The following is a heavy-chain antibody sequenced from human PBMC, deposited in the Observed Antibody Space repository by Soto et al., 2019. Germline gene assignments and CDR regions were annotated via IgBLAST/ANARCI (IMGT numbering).Heavy chain of an antibody. V-gene: IGHV4-4*02. J-gene: IGHJ4*02. CDR3: ARIGLYDSDDYYYPDY. Sequence: PSETLSLTCAVSGGSISSSNWWSWVRQPPGKGLEWIGEIYHSGSTNYNPSLKSRVTISVDKSKNQFSLKLSSVTAADTAVYYCARIGLYDSDDYYYPDYWGQGTLVTVSS. CDR2: IYHSGST. D-gene: IGHD3-22*01. CDR1: GGSISSSNW.